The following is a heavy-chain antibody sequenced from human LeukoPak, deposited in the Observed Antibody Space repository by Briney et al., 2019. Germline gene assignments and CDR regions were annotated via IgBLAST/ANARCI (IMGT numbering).Heavy chain of an antibody. D-gene: IGHD3-22*01. CDR1: GFTVSSNY. Sequence: GGPLRLSCAASGFTVSSNYMSWVRQAPGKGLEWVSVIYSGGSTYYADSVKGRFTISRDNSKNTLYLQMNSLRAEDTTVYYCASPADYYDSSGYYWAYWGQGTLVTVSS. J-gene: IGHJ4*02. CDR2: IYSGGST. CDR3: ASPADYYDSSGYYWAY. V-gene: IGHV3-53*01.